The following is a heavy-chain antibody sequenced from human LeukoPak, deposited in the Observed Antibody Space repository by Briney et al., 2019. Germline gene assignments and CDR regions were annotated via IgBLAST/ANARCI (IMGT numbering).Heavy chain of an antibody. Sequence: GASVKVSCKASAYTFTGYYIHWLRQAPGQGLEWMGWIIPNSGGTNYAQKFQGRVTMTRDTSISTAYMELSRLRSDDTAVYYCAREDDILSGYYPNRFDYWGQGTLVTVSS. J-gene: IGHJ4*02. D-gene: IGHD3-9*01. CDR2: IIPNSGGT. V-gene: IGHV1-2*02. CDR1: AYTFTGYY. CDR3: AREDDILSGYYPNRFDY.